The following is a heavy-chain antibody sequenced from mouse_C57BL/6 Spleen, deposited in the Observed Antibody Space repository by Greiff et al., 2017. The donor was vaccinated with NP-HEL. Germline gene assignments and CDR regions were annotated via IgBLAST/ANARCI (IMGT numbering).Heavy chain of an antibody. V-gene: IGHV6-3*01. Sequence: EVQVVESGGGLVQPGGSMKLSCVASGFTFSNYWMNWVRQSPEKGLEWVAQIRLKSDNYATHYAESVKGRFTISRDDSKSSVYLQMNNLRAEDTGIYYCTDDGYYDWGQGTTLTVSS. J-gene: IGHJ2*01. D-gene: IGHD2-3*01. CDR2: IRLKSDNYAT. CDR3: TDDGYYD. CDR1: GFTFSNYW.